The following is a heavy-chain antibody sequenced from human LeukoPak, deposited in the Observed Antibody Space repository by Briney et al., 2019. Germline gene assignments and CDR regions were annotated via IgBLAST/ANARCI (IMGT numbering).Heavy chain of an antibody. D-gene: IGHD2-2*01. CDR1: GVSVSDGRYY. CDR2: RDYSGSA. V-gene: IGHV4-31*03. J-gene: IGHJ3*02. Sequence: PAETLSLTCNVSGVSVSDGRYYWTWIPQDPGMVLDWIVYRDYSGSAQYNPSLKSRLTISIDTSKNQFSLHLSSVTAAATATYYCATPYCSSISCLDVFNMWGQGTRVTVSS. CDR3: ATPYCSSISCLDVFNM.